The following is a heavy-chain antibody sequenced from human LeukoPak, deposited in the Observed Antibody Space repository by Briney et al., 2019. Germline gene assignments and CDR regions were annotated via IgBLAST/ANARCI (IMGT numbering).Heavy chain of an antibody. CDR2: IYFGDSHT. V-gene: IGHV5-51*01. D-gene: IGHD6-13*01. CDR3: ATSAGSSSSWEFDY. CDR1: GNRFTSYW. Sequence: GESLKISCKGSGNRFTSYWIGWVRQMPGKGPEWMGIIYFGDSHTRYSPSFQGQVTISADKSISTAYLQWSSLKASDTAIYYCATSAGSSSSWEFDYWGQGTLATVSS. J-gene: IGHJ4*02.